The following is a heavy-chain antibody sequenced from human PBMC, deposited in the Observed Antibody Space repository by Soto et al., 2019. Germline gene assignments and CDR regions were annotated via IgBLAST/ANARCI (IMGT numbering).Heavy chain of an antibody. CDR3: ARLGPSGDFDY. CDR2: LYYTGST. V-gene: IGHV4-39*01. Sequence: LSLTCTVSGGSISSRSYYWGWIRQPPGKGLEWIGNLYYTGSTYYNPSLKSRLTLSIDTSKDQFSLSLSSVTSADTAVYYCARLGPSGDFDYWAQGTLVTVSS. D-gene: IGHD1-26*01. J-gene: IGHJ4*02. CDR1: GGSISSRSYY.